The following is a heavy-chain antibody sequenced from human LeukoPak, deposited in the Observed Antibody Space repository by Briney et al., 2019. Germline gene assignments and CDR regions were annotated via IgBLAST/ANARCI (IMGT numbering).Heavy chain of an antibody. J-gene: IGHJ4*02. CDR1: GYTFTGYY. CDR2: INPNSGGT. D-gene: IGHD5-24*01. CDR3: AREGRDGYNPLDY. Sequence: ASVKVSCKASGYTFTGYYMHWVRQAPGQGLEWMGWINPNSGGTNYAQKFQGRVTMTRDTSISTAYMELSRLRSGDTAVYYCAREGRDGYNPLDYWGQGTLVTVSS. V-gene: IGHV1-2*02.